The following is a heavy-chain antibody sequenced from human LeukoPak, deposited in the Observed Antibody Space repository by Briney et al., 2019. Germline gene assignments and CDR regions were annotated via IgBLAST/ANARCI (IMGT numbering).Heavy chain of an antibody. V-gene: IGHV3-30*02. CDR3: VSLWFGELFGFDY. CDR1: GFTFSSYG. J-gene: IGHJ4*02. D-gene: IGHD3-10*01. CDR2: IRYDGSNK. Sequence: GGSLRLSCAASGFTFSSYGMHWVRQAPGKGLEWVAFIRYDGSNKYYADSVKGRFTISSDNSKNTLYLQMNSLRAEDTAVYYCVSLWFGELFGFDYWGQGTLVTVSS.